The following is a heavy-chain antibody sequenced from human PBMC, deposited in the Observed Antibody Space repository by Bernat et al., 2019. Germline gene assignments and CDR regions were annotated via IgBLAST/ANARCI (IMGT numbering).Heavy chain of an antibody. V-gene: IGHV4-4*07. J-gene: IGHJ3*02. CDR3: ARGPDDFDI. CDR1: GGSISSYY. CDR2: IYTSGST. Sequence: QVQLQESGPGLVKPSETLSLTFTVSGGSISSYYWRLIRQPAGKGLEWIGRIYTSGSTNYNPSLKSRVTMSVDTSKTQFYLKLSSVTAADTAVYCCARGPDDFDIWGQGTMVTVSS.